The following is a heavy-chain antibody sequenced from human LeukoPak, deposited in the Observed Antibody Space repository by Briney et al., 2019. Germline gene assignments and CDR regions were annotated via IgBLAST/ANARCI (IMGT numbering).Heavy chain of an antibody. D-gene: IGHD7-27*01. V-gene: IGHV1-18*01. Sequence: ASVKVSCKASGYTFTSYGISWVRQAPGQGLEWLGWISTYNGNTHYAQKLQGRVTMTTDTSTTTAYMELRSLRSDDTAVYYCARDYRTGFDYWGQGTLVAVSS. CDR1: GYTFTSYG. J-gene: IGHJ4*02. CDR2: ISTYNGNT. CDR3: ARDYRTGFDY.